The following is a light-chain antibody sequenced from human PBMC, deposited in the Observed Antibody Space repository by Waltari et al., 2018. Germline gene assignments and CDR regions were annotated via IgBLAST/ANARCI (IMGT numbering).Light chain of an antibody. V-gene: IGLV2-23*02. CDR2: DVN. CDR1: SSNVGGYTL. CDR3: CSYAGDSTLI. Sequence: QSALTQPASVSGSPGQSITISCPGTSSNVGGYTLVSSYQHPPGKAPQLIIYDVNKRPSGISHRFSGSKSGNTASLTISGLQADDESDYYCCSYAGDSTLIFGGGTKLTVL. J-gene: IGLJ2*01.